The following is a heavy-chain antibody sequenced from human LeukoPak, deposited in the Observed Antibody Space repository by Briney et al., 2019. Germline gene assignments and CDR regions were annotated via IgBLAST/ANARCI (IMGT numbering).Heavy chain of an antibody. D-gene: IGHD1-26*01. V-gene: IGHV4-39*01. CDR3: ASHGWELLTVAFDI. Sequence: SETLSLTCTVSGGSISSSSYYWGWIRQPPGKGLEWIGSIYYSGSTYYNPSLKSRVTISVDTSKNQFSLKLSSVTAADTAVYYCASHGWELLTVAFDIWGQGTMVTVSS. CDR1: GGSISSSSYY. J-gene: IGHJ3*02. CDR2: IYYSGST.